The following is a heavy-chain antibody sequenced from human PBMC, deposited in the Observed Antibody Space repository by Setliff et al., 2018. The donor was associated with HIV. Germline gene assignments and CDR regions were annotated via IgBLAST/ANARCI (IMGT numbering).Heavy chain of an antibody. CDR3: ARFNALLGSSTYYDY. CDR1: EGYITGYY. Sequence: PSETLSLTCTVSEGYITGYYWTWIRQPPGRGLEWIGYIFYSGTTKFNPSLKSRAAISVDSSNNQFSLKMTSVTAADTAVYFCARFNALLGSSTYYDYWGPGVLV. V-gene: IGHV4-59*01. D-gene: IGHD3-22*01. CDR2: IFYSGTT. J-gene: IGHJ4*02.